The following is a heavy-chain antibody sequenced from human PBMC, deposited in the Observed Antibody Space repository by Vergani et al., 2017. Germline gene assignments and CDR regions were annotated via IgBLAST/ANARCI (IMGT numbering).Heavy chain of an antibody. D-gene: IGHD6-6*01. J-gene: IGHJ4*02. V-gene: IGHV4-34*01. Sequence: QVQLQQWGAGLLKPSETLSLTCAVYGGSFSGYYWSWIRQPPGQGVEWIGEINHSGSTNYNPSLKSRVTLSVDTSKNQFSLKLSSVTAADTAVYYCASSIAARSYWGQGTLVTVSS. CDR2: INHSGST. CDR3: ASSIAARSY. CDR1: GGSFSGYY.